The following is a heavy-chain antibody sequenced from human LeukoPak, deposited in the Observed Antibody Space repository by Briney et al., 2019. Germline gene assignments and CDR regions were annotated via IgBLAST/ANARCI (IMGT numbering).Heavy chain of an antibody. CDR1: GFTFSSYA. J-gene: IGHJ4*02. D-gene: IGHD3-10*01. CDR2: ISGSGGST. Sequence: PGGSLRLSCAASGFTFSSYAMSWVRQAPGKGLEWVSAISGSGGSTYYADSVKGRFTISRDNSKNTLYLQMNSLRAEDTAVYYCAKDSAHGSGRGGKFDYWGQGTLVTVSS. CDR3: AKDSAHGSGRGGKFDY. V-gene: IGHV3-23*01.